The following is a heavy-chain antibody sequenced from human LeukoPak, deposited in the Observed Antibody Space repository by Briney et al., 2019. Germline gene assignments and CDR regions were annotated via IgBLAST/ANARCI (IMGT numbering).Heavy chain of an antibody. CDR3: ARDGVYCSGGTCYFTSRY. CDR2: ISSTSSYI. CDR1: GFTFNTYS. D-gene: IGHD2-15*01. V-gene: IGHV3-21*01. J-gene: IGHJ4*02. Sequence: GGSLRLSCAASGFTFNTYSMNWVRQAPGEGLEWVSSISSTSSYISYAHPVKGRFTISRDNAKYSLYLQMTSLSAEDTAVYYCARDGVYCSGGTCYFTSRYWGQGTLVTVSS.